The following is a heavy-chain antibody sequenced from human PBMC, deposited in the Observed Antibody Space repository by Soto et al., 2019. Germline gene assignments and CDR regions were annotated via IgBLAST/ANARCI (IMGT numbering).Heavy chain of an antibody. CDR1: GYIFTSYY. CDR3: SRVDPGETSPFDH. D-gene: IGHD3-10*01. V-gene: IGHV1-46*03. J-gene: IGHJ4*02. Sequence: QVQLVQSGAEVKKPGASVKVSCKASGYIFTSYYIHWVRQAPGQGLEWMGWINPFDGSRMFAQSFQGRVTMTRDTSTSTVYMEVSSLRSEDIAVYYCSRVDPGETSPFDHWGPGTLVTVSS. CDR2: INPFDGSR.